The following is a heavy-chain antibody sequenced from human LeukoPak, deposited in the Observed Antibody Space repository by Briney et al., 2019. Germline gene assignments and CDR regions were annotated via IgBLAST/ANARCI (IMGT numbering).Heavy chain of an antibody. D-gene: IGHD4-17*01. J-gene: IGHJ6*02. V-gene: IGHV4-34*01. CDR1: GGSFSGYY. Sequence: SETLSLTCAVYGGSFSGYYWSWIRQPPGKGLEWIREINHSGSTNYNPSLKSRVTISVDTSKNQFSLKLSSVTAADTAVYYCARGWSSTVTLGGYGMDVWGQGTTVTVSS. CDR3: ARGWSSTVTLGGYGMDV. CDR2: INHSGST.